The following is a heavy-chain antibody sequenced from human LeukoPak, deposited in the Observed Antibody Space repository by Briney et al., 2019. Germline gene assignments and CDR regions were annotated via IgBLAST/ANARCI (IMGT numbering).Heavy chain of an antibody. CDR3: GRRHGRCSDGSCYYPDY. Sequence: GASVKVSCKASGYTFTSYDINWVRQATGQGLEWMGWMNPNSGNTGYAQKFQGRVTMTRNSSITTAYMELSSLRSEDTAVYYCGRRHGRCSDGSCYYPDYWGQGTLVTVSS. V-gene: IGHV1-8*01. D-gene: IGHD2-15*01. CDR1: GYTFTSYD. CDR2: MNPNSGNT. J-gene: IGHJ4*02.